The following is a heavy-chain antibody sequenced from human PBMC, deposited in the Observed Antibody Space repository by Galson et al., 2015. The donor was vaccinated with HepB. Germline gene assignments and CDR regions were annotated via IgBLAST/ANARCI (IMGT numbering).Heavy chain of an antibody. CDR3: VFLRGNDLKPLDY. V-gene: IGHV3-48*04. D-gene: IGHD5-12*01. Sequence: SLRLSCAASTFIFSTYSMNWVRQAPGKGLEWISYISSGSTTIYYADSVKGRFTISRDNAKNSLYLQMNSLRAEDTAVYYRVFLRGNDLKPLDYWGQGTLVTVSS. CDR1: TFIFSTYS. J-gene: IGHJ4*02. CDR2: ISSGSTTI.